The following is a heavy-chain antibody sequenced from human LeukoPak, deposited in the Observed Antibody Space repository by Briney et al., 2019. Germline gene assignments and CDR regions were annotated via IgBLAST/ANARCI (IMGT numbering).Heavy chain of an antibody. CDR3: ARHIRQGYNYIDH. CDR1: GGSISGYY. D-gene: IGHD5-24*01. Sequence: SETLSLTCTVSGGSISGYYWSWTRQPPGKGLEWIGYIYYSGNTNSNPTLKSRVTISVDMSRNQFSLKLRSVIAADTAVYYCARHIRQGYNYIDHWGQGTLVTVSS. V-gene: IGHV4-59*08. CDR2: IYYSGNT. J-gene: IGHJ4*02.